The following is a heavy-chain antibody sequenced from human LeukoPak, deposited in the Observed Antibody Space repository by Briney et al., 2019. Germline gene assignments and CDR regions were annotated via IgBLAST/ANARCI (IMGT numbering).Heavy chain of an antibody. J-gene: IGHJ4*02. CDR2: IYYSGST. CDR3: AGYKRIPLDY. Sequence: SETLSLTCTVSGXSISSYYWSWIRQPPGKGLESIGYIYYSGSTNYSPSLKSRVTVSVDTSKNQFSLRLSSVTAADAAVYYCAGYKRIPLDYWGQGTLVTVSS. D-gene: IGHD5-24*01. V-gene: IGHV4-59*01. CDR1: GXSISSYY.